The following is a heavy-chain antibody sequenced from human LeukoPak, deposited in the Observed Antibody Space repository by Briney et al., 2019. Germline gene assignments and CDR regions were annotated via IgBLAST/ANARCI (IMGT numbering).Heavy chain of an antibody. CDR3: AKRANWNDGTFDY. CDR2: MQYDGINK. D-gene: IGHD1-1*01. Sequence: PGGSLRLSCAASGFPFSSFGMHWVRQSPGKGLEWVAFMQYDGINKYYADSVKGRFTISRDNSKNTHYLQMNSLRAEDTAVYYCAKRANWNDGTFDYWGQGILVTVSS. V-gene: IGHV3-30*02. J-gene: IGHJ4*02. CDR1: GFPFSSFG.